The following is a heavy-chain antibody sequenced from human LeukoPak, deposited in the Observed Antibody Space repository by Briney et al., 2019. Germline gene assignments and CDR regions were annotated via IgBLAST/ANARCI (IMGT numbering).Heavy chain of an antibody. CDR1: GFTFSTYW. D-gene: IGHD1-26*01. V-gene: IGHV3-7*01. J-gene: IGHJ4*02. CDR3: ARDVGGSLDY. CDR2: IKGDDSAR. Sequence: TGGSLRLSCAGSGFTFSTYWMAWVRQAPGKGLEWVANIKGDDSARHQADSVKGRFSISRDNAQNSVYLQMSSLRGEDTAVYYCARDVGGSLDYWGQGTVVTVSS.